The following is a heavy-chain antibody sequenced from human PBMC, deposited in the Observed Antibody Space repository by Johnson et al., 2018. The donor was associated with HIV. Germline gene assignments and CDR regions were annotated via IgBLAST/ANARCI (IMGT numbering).Heavy chain of an antibody. CDR2: ISSSGATV. J-gene: IGHJ3*02. Sequence: QEQLEESGGGVVQPGRSLRLSCAASGFTFSDYYMSWIRQTPGTGLEWASYISSSGATVYNAGSVKGRFSISRDNAKQSLYLQMNSLRAEDTAVYYCAREPSIAAAGGDGACDIWGQGTMVTVSS. D-gene: IGHD6-13*01. CDR3: AREPSIAAAGGDGACDI. CDR1: GFTFSDYY. V-gene: IGHV3-11*04.